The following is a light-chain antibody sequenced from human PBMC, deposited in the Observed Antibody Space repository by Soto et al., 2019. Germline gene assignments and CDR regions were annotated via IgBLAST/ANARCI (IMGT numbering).Light chain of an antibody. V-gene: IGLV2-14*01. CDR3: SSYTSSSTLV. J-gene: IGLJ2*01. Sequence: QSVLTQPPSASGSPGQSVTISCTGTSSDIGGYNYVSWYQQHPGKAPKLIIYEVSNRPSGVSNRFSGSKSGNTASLTISGLQAEDEADYYCSSYTSSSTLVFGGGTKLTVL. CDR1: SSDIGGYNY. CDR2: EVS.